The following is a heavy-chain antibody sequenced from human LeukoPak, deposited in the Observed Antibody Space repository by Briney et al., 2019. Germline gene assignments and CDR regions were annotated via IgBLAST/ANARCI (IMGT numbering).Heavy chain of an antibody. J-gene: IGHJ4*02. D-gene: IGHD3-10*01. V-gene: IGHV4-61*02. CDR3: AREGDQHLDGRYYYFDY. CDR1: GGSINSGTYY. CDR2: IYTSGST. Sequence: SQTLSLTCTVSGGSINSGTYYWTWIRQPAGRGLEWIGRIYTSGSTNHNPSLKSRVTISVYTSTNQFSLRLRSVTAADTAVYYCAREGDQHLDGRYYYFDYWGQGTLVTVSS.